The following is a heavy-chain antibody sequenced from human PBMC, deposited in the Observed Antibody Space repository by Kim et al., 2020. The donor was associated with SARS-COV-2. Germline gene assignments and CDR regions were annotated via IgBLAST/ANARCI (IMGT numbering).Heavy chain of an antibody. CDR3: AKGDDYGDYVNWFDP. CDR2: ISWNSGSI. Sequence: LSLTCAASGFTFDDYAMHWVRQAPGKGLEWVSGISWNSGSIGYADSVKGRFTISRDNAKNSLYLQMNSLRAEDTALYYCAKGDDYGDYVNWFDPWGQGTLVTVSS. J-gene: IGHJ5*02. CDR1: GFTFDDYA. V-gene: IGHV3-9*01. D-gene: IGHD4-17*01.